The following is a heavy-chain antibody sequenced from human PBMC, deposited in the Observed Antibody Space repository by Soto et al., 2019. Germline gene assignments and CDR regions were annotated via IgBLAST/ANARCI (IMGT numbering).Heavy chain of an antibody. CDR3: ASSSSNRGYDH. D-gene: IGHD3-10*01. J-gene: IGHJ4*02. CDR1: GFTFSSYA. V-gene: IGHV3-23*01. Sequence: EVQLSESGGGLVQPGGSLRLSCAASGFTFSSYAMSWVRQTPGKGLEWVSAITGSGGSTYYADSVKGRFTISRDNSKNTLYLQMNSLRAEDTAVYYCASSSSNRGYDHWGQGTLVTVSS. CDR2: ITGSGGST.